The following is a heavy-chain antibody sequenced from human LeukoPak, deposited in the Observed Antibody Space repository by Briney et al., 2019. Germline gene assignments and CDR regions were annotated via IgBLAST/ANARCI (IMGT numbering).Heavy chain of an antibody. CDR2: IYYSGST. CDR3: AREVAAAAMDF. Sequence: SETLSLTCTVSGGSISSSSYYWGWVRQPPGKGLEWIGSIYYSGSTYYNPSLKSRVTISVDTSKNQFSLRRSSVTAADTAVYYCAREVAAAAMDFWGQGTLVTVSS. V-gene: IGHV4-39*07. D-gene: IGHD2-2*01. CDR1: GGSISSSSYY. J-gene: IGHJ4*02.